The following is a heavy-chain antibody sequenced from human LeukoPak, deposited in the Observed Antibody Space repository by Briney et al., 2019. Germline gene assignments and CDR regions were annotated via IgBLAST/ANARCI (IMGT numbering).Heavy chain of an antibody. D-gene: IGHD3-10*01. CDR1: GGSISSSSYY. CDR3: ARPQYYYGSGSYLFFDP. Sequence: PSETLSLTCTVSGGSISSSSYYWGWIRQPPGKGLEWIGSIYYSGSTYYNPSLKSRVTISVDTSKNQFSLKLSSVTAADTAVYYCARPQYYYGSGSYLFFDPWGQGTLVTV. J-gene: IGHJ5*02. V-gene: IGHV4-39*01. CDR2: IYYSGST.